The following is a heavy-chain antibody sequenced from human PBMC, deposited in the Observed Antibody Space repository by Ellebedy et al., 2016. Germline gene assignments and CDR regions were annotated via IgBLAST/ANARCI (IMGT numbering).Heavy chain of an antibody. CDR2: INPNSGGT. Sequence: ASVKVSCXASGYTFTGYYMHWVRQAPGQGLEWMGWINPNSGGTNYAQKFQGRVTMTRDTSISTAYMELSRLRSDDTAVYYCARVRYCSGGSCYWFATDYWGQGTLVTVSS. CDR3: ARVRYCSGGSCYWFATDY. D-gene: IGHD2-15*01. J-gene: IGHJ4*02. CDR1: GYTFTGYY. V-gene: IGHV1-2*02.